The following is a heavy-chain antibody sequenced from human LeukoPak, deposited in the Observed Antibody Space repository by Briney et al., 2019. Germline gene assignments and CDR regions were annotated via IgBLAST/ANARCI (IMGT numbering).Heavy chain of an antibody. CDR1: GVSINDYY. CDR2: IYYSGST. D-gene: IGHD2-15*01. CDR3: ARHSGRAVSQSSFDY. V-gene: IGHV4-59*01. Sequence: SETLSLTCTVTGVSINDYYWSWIRQPPGKGLEWIGHIYYSGSTNYNPSLKSRVTMAVDTSKNQFSLKVSSMTAADTAIYYCARHSGRAVSQSSFDYWGQGTLVTVSS. J-gene: IGHJ4*02.